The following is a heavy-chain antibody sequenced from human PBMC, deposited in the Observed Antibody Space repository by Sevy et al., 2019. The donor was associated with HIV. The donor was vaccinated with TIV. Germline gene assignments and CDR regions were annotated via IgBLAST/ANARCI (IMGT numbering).Heavy chain of an antibody. J-gene: IGHJ4*02. CDR3: ARGTYDYHLGFYYPFGY. Sequence: GGSLRLSCVVSGLTSRTYWMHWVRRAPGKGLEWVASINPDGGENYYVASVKGRFTISRDNTKNSLYLQMTSLRAEDTAAYYCARGTYDYHLGFYYPFGYWGQGTLVSASS. CDR1: GLTSRTYW. D-gene: IGHD3-22*01. V-gene: IGHV3-7*01. CDR2: INPDGGEN.